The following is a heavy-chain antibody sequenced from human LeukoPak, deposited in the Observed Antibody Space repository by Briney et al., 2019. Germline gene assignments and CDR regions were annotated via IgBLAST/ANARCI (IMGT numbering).Heavy chain of an antibody. CDR1: GGSLSPYY. V-gene: IGHV4-59*01. CDR2: IYYTGST. J-gene: IGHJ4*02. CDR3: AREGRGYSTHFDY. Sequence: PSETLSLTCTVSGGSLSPYYWGWIRQPPGKGLEWIGYIYYTGSTNYNPSLKSRITISVDTTKNQFSLILNSVTAADTAVYNCAREGRGYSTHFDYWGQGTLVTVSS. D-gene: IGHD5-18*01.